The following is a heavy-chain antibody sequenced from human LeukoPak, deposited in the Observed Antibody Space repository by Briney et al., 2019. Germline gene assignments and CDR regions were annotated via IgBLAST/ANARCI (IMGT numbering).Heavy chain of an antibody. Sequence: SETLSLTCTVSGGSISTSNYYWGWIRQPPGKGLEWIGNIFYSGNTNYNPSLKSRVTISVDKSKNQFPLKLSSVTAADTAVYYCARDAYDNSGYSFDYWGQGTLVTVSS. CDR1: GGSISTSNYY. CDR2: IFYSGNT. J-gene: IGHJ4*02. D-gene: IGHD3-22*01. CDR3: ARDAYDNSGYSFDY. V-gene: IGHV4-39*06.